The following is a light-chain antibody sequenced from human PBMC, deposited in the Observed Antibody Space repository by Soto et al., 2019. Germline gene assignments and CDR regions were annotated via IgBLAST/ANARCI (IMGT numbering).Light chain of an antibody. CDR2: DAS. J-gene: IGKJ1*01. V-gene: IGKV1-5*01. CDR1: QTISSW. CDR3: QPYNSFSGT. Sequence: DIHMTQSPSTLSASVGDRVTITCRASQTISSWLAWYQQKPGKAPKLLIYDASSLESGVPSRFSGRGSGTQFTLTISSLQPDDFATYYCQPYNSFSGTFG.